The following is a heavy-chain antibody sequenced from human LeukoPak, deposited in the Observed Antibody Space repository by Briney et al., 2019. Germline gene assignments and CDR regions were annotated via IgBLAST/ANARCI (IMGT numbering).Heavy chain of an antibody. CDR2: INHSGST. D-gene: IGHD1-26*01. Sequence: SETLSLTCAVYGGSFSGYYWSWIRQPPGKGLEWIGEINHSGSTNYNPSLKSRVTISVDTSKNQFSLKLRSVTAADTAVYYCARTGGSFYFYYYMDVWGKGTTVTVSS. CDR1: GGSFSGYY. J-gene: IGHJ6*03. V-gene: IGHV4-34*01. CDR3: ARTGGSFYFYYYMDV.